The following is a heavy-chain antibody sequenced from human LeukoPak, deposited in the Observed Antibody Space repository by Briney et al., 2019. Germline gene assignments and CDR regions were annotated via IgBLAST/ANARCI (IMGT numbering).Heavy chain of an antibody. J-gene: IGHJ4*02. V-gene: IGHV3-53*01. CDR2: IYSDGRT. CDR1: GFAVSGNY. D-gene: IGHD3-10*01. CDR3: AKLKGWYGEGYFDY. Sequence: PGGSLRLSCAASGFAVSGNYMSWVRQAPGKGLEWVSVIYSDGRTYYADSVKGRFTISRDISKSTLFLQMTSRRAEDTAVYYCAKLKGWYGEGYFDYWGQGTLVTVSS.